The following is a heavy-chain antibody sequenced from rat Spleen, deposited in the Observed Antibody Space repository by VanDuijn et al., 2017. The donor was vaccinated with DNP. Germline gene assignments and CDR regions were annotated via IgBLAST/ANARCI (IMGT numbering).Heavy chain of an antibody. CDR2: ISYSGRT. D-gene: IGHD1-11*01. CDR1: GYSITSDY. V-gene: IGHV3-1*01. J-gene: IGHJ2*01. CDR3: ARWRIGPHYFDY. Sequence: EVQLQESGPGLVKPSQSLSLTCSVTGYSITSDYWGWIRKFPGNKMAWIGHISYSGRTTYNPSLKSRISISRDTSKNQFFLQLNSVSTDETATYYCARWRIGPHYFDYWGQGVMVTVSS.